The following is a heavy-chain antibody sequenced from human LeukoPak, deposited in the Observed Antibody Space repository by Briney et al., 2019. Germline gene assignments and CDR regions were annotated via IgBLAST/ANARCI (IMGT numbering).Heavy chain of an antibody. CDR3: ARERYYYGSGSYSYYYYYYMDV. D-gene: IGHD3-10*01. Sequence: SGKVSCKASGGTFSSYAISWVRHTPGQGLEWMGGNIPIFGTANYAQKFQGRVTITTDESTSTAHMELSSLKSEDTAVYYCARERYYYGSGSYSYYYYYYMDVWGKGTTVTVS. J-gene: IGHJ6*03. CDR2: NIPIFGTA. CDR1: GGTFSSYA. V-gene: IGHV1-69*05.